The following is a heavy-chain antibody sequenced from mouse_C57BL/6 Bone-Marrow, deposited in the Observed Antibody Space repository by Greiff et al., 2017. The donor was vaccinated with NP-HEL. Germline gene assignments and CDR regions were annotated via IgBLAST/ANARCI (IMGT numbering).Heavy chain of an antibody. CDR1: GYTFTSYW. CDR3: ARKTRGYDDY. CDR2: IDPSDSYT. D-gene: IGHD2-2*01. V-gene: IGHV1-69*01. J-gene: IGHJ2*01. Sequence: VQLQQPGAELVMPGASVKLSCKASGYTFTSYWMHWVKQRPGQGLEWIGEIDPSDSYTNYNQKFKGKSTLTVDKSSSTAYMQLSSLTSEDSAVYYCARKTRGYDDYWGQGTTLTVSS.